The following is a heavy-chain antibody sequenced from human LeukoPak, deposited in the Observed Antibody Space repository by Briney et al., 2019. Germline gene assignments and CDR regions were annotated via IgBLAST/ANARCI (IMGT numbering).Heavy chain of an antibody. Sequence: PGGSLRLSCVASGFTITGYAMYWVRQSPGKGLDFVASISHDETERYRESVKGRFSISRDNSKNTLYLQVDSLRAADTALYYCAKGKQWLALFDHWGQGTLVTVSS. CDR1: GFTITGYA. CDR3: AKGKQWLALFDH. D-gene: IGHD6-19*01. J-gene: IGHJ4*02. CDR2: ISHDETE. V-gene: IGHV3-30*18.